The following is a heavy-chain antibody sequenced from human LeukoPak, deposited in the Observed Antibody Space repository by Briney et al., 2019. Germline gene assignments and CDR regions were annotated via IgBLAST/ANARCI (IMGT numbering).Heavy chain of an antibody. D-gene: IGHD3-16*01. CDR3: ARDSSYDYVWGTYGYYGMDV. V-gene: IGHV4-59*01. J-gene: IGHJ6*02. Sequence: PSETLSLTCTVSSGSISNYYWTWIRQPPGKGLEWIGYISYSGNTNYNPSLKSRVTISLDTSKNRFSLKLTSVTAADTAVYYCARDSSYDYVWGTYGYYGMDVWGQGATVAVSS. CDR2: ISYSGNT. CDR1: SGSISNYY.